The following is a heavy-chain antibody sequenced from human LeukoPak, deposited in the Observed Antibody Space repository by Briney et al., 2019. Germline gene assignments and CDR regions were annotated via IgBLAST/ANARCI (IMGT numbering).Heavy chain of an antibody. Sequence: GGSLRLSCAASGFTFDDYAMHWVRQAPGKGLEWVSGISWNSGGIGYADSVKGRFTISRDNAKNSLYLQMNSLRAEDTALYYCAKANYYGSAIDYWGQGTLVTVSS. CDR3: AKANYYGSAIDY. CDR2: ISWNSGGI. J-gene: IGHJ4*02. D-gene: IGHD3-10*01. V-gene: IGHV3-9*01. CDR1: GFTFDDYA.